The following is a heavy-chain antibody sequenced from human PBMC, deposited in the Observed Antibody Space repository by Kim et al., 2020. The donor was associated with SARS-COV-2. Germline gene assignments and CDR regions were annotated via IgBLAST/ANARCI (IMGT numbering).Heavy chain of an antibody. Sequence: YSGRTNCNPSLKSRVTISVDTSKNQFSLKLNSMTAADTGVYYCARVFRGMDVWGQGTTVIVSS. CDR3: ARVFRGMDV. CDR2: YSGRT. J-gene: IGHJ6*02. V-gene: IGHV4-59*01. D-gene: IGHD3-10*02.